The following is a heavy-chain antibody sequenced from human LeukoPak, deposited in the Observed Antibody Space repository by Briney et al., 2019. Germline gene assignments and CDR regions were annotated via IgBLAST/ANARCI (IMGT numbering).Heavy chain of an antibody. V-gene: IGHV3-23*01. J-gene: IGHJ4*02. CDR3: AKAPLQYLYYFDY. Sequence: GGSLRLSCAASGFTFSSHGMNWVRQAPGKGLEWVSGITGSGGNRYYADSVKGRFTISRDNSKNTLYLQMNSLRAEDTAVYYCAKAPLQYLYYFDYWGQGTLVTVSS. CDR2: ITGSGGNR. CDR1: GFTFSSHG. D-gene: IGHD4-11*01.